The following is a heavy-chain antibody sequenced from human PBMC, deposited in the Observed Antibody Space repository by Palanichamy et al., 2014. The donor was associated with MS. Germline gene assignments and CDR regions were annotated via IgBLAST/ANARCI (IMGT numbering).Heavy chain of an antibody. Sequence: EVQLLQSGGGLVQPGGSQRLSCTTSGFSFSTYEMNWVRQAPGKGLEWVSYISSSGNTIYYGDSVKGRFTISRDDAKNSLYLQMSSLRGEDTAVYYCVRVGRYCRDGTCYSGGGYDFWGQGTLVTVSS. J-gene: IGHJ4*02. CDR2: ISSSGNTI. D-gene: IGHD2-15*01. CDR3: VRVGRYCRDGTCYSGGGYDF. V-gene: IGHV3-48*03. CDR1: GFSFSTYE.